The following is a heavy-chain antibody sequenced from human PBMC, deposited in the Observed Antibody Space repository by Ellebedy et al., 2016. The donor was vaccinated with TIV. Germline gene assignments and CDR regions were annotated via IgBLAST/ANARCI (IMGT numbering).Heavy chain of an antibody. D-gene: IGHD5-18*01. CDR2: IYSGDGT. V-gene: IGHV3-66*04. CDR3: ARRELLGYSKGRNAFNI. J-gene: IGHJ3*02. CDR1: GFTVSSNY. Sequence: PGGSLRLSCAASGFTVSSNYMSWVRQAPGKGLEWVSVIYSGDGTYYSDSVKDRFTISRDNSKKTLYLQMNSLRPEDTAVYYCARRELLGYSKGRNAFNIWGHGTMVTVSS.